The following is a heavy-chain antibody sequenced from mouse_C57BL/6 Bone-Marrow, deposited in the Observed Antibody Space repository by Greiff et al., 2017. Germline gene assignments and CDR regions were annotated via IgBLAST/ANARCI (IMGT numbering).Heavy chain of an antibody. CDR3: ARALLRVGDY. J-gene: IGHJ2*01. V-gene: IGHV5-4*01. CDR2: ISDGGSYT. D-gene: IGHD1-1*01. CDR1: GFTFSSYA. Sequence: EVQGVESGGGLVKPGGSLTLSCAASGFTFSSYAMSWVRQTPEKRLEWVATISDGGSYTYYPDYVKGRFTISRDNAKNNLYLQMSHLKSENTAMYYCARALLRVGDYWGQGTTLTVSS.